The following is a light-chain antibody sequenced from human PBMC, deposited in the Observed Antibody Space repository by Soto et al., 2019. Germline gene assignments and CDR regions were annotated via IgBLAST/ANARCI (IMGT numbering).Light chain of an antibody. CDR3: CSYAGRYSYV. V-gene: IGLV2-11*01. Sequence: QSALTQPRSVSGSPGQSVTISCTGTSTDIGRYDYVSWYQQHPDKAPKLMIYDVTERPSGVPGRFSASKSGNTASLTISGLQADDEADYYFCSYAGRYSYVFGSGTKLTVL. CDR2: DVT. J-gene: IGLJ1*01. CDR1: STDIGRYDY.